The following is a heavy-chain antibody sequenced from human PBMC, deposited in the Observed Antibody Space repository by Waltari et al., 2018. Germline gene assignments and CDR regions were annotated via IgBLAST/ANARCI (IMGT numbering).Heavy chain of an antibody. CDR3: VRRASAILDL. D-gene: IGHD2-2*01. Sequence: EVQLVESGGGLVEPGGSLGLSCTGSGFTFKNYWMSWVRQTPGKGLEWVANIRQDEGEKYYAVSVKGRFTISRDNAKNSLYLQMNSLRAQDTAIYYCVRRASAILDLWGRGSLVTVSS. J-gene: IGHJ2*01. CDR1: GFTFKNYW. V-gene: IGHV3-7*04. CDR2: IRQDEGEK.